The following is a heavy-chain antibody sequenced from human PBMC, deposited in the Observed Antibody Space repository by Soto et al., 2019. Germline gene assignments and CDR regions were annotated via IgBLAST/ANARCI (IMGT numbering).Heavy chain of an antibody. D-gene: IGHD3-10*01. Sequence: PGGSLRLSCTVSGFTFSAFAMYWVRQAPGKGLERVALISYDGRNEDYAESVRGRFTISRDNSKNTLYLDMNSLSAEDSAVYFCAKGVVREPAYFDYWGQGTLVTVSS. CDR2: ISYDGRNE. V-gene: IGHV3-30*18. CDR1: GFTFSAFA. J-gene: IGHJ4*02. CDR3: AKGVVREPAYFDY.